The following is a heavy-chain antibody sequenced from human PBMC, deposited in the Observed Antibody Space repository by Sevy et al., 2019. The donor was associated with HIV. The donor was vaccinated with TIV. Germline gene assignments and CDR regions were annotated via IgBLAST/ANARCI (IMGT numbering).Heavy chain of an antibody. CDR1: GGSFSGYY. J-gene: IGHJ5*02. CDR3: ARVSGSITGTNRTYNWFDP. V-gene: IGHV4-34*01. Sequence: SETLSLTCAVYGGSFSGYYWRWIRQPPGKGLEWIGEINHSGSTNYNPSLKSRVTISVDTSKNQFSLKLSSVTAADTAVYYCARVSGSITGTNRTYNWFDPWGQGTLLTVSS. CDR2: INHSGST. D-gene: IGHD1-7*01.